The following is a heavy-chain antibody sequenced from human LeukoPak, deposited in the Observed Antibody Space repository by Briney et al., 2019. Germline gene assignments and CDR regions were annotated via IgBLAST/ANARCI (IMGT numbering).Heavy chain of an antibody. CDR1: GFTVSSNY. CDR2: IYTDGST. V-gene: IGHV3-53*01. CDR3: ARDAYGGTYDY. D-gene: IGHD4-23*01. Sequence: GGSLRLSCAASGFTVSSNYMSWVRQAPGKGLEWVSVIYTDGSTYYADSVKGRFTISRDNSKNTLYLQMNSLRAEDTAVYYCARDAYGGTYDYWGQGTLVTVSS. J-gene: IGHJ4*02.